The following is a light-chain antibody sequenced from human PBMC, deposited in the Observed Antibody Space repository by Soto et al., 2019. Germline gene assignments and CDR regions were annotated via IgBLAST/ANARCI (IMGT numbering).Light chain of an antibody. CDR1: QSVGNN. CDR2: ATS. CDR3: QQYGDWPLT. V-gene: IGKV3-15*01. J-gene: IGKJ4*01. Sequence: EIVVTQSPATLSVSPGERATLSCMASQSVGNNFAWYQQKPGQAPRLLIFATSTRATGVPARFSGSGSGTEFTLTISSLQSEDFAVYYCQQYGDWPLTFGGGAKVEIE.